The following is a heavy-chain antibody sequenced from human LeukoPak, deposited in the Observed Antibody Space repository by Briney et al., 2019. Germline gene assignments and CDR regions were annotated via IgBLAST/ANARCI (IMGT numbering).Heavy chain of an antibody. CDR3: ARVGSSSVFDY. CDR1: RFTFSSYS. J-gene: IGHJ4*02. D-gene: IGHD6-13*01. V-gene: IGHV3-21*01. Sequence: GGSLRLSCAASRFTFSSYSMNWVRQAPGKGLEWVSSISSSSSYIYYADSMKGRFTISRDNAKNSLYLQMNSLRAEDTAVYYCARVGSSSVFDYWGQGTLVTVSS. CDR2: ISSSSSYI.